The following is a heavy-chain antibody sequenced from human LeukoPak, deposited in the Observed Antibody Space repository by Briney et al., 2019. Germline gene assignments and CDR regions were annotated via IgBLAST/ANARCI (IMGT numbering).Heavy chain of an antibody. CDR3: ARGRIAAAGTKYNWFDP. CDR1: GYTFTSYA. D-gene: IGHD6-13*01. Sequence: GASVKVSCKASGYTFTSYAMNWVRQAPGQGLEWMGWINTNTGNPTYAQGFTGRFVFSLDTSVSTAYLQISSLKAEDTAVYYCARGRIAAAGTKYNWFDPWGQGTLVTVSS. CDR2: INTNTGNP. J-gene: IGHJ5*02. V-gene: IGHV7-4-1*02.